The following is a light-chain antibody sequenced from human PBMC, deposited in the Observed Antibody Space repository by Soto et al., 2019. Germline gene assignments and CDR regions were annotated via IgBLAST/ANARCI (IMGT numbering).Light chain of an antibody. CDR2: GAF. CDR3: QQYNNWPPN. J-gene: IGKJ5*01. V-gene: IGKV3-15*01. Sequence: EIVMTQSPVTSSVSPGERATLSCRASQSISSNLAWYQQKPGQAPSLLIYGAFTRATGVPARFSGSGSGTEFTLTVSSLQSEDIAVYFCQQYNNWPPNFGQGTRLEI. CDR1: QSISSN.